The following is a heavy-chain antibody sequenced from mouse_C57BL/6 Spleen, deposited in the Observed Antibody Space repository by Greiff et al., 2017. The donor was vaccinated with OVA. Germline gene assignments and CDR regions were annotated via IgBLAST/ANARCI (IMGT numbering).Heavy chain of an antibody. Sequence: QVQLQQPGAGLVKPGASVRMSCKASGYTFTSYWITWVQQRPGQGLEWIGYIYHGSGSSNYNEKSKSKATLTVDTSSSTAYMQLSSLTSEDSAVYYCARLGTSVVADGWFAYWGQGTLVTVSA. V-gene: IGHV1-55*01. J-gene: IGHJ3*01. D-gene: IGHD1-1*01. CDR1: GYTFTSYW. CDR2: IYHGSGSS. CDR3: ARLGTSVVADGWFAY.